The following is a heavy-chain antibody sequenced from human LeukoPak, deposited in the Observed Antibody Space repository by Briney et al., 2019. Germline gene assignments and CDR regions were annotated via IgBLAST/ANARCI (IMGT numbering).Heavy chain of an antibody. CDR1: GFTFSRYA. CDR2: ISSNGGST. V-gene: IGHV3-64D*06. CDR3: VKDGGYSGYETFGY. Sequence: GGSLRLSCSASGFTFSRYAIHWVRQAPGKGLEYVSAISSNGGSTYYADSVKGRFTISRDNSKSTLYLQMSSLRAEATAVYYCVKDGGYSGYETFGYWGQGTLVTVSS. D-gene: IGHD5-12*01. J-gene: IGHJ4*02.